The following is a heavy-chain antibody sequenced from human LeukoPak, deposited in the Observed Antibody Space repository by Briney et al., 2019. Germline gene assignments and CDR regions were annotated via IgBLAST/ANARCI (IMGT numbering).Heavy chain of an antibody. V-gene: IGHV3-7*01. CDR1: GFTFSSYS. Sequence: PGGSLRLSCAASGFTFSSYSMSWVRQAPGKGLEWVAIINQVGSEKYYVDSMKGRFSISRDNAKNSLYLQMNNLRAEDTAVYYCARGHNYDYGAYWGQGTLVTVSS. CDR3: ARGHNYDYGAY. D-gene: IGHD4-17*01. CDR2: INQVGSEK. J-gene: IGHJ4*02.